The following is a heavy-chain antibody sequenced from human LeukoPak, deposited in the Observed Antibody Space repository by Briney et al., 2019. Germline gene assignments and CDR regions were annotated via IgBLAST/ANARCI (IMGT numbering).Heavy chain of an antibody. D-gene: IGHD3-16*01. CDR2: IYNSGGT. J-gene: IGHJ4*02. CDR1: GGSITSGFY. V-gene: IGHV4-61*01. CDR3: ARASVLLSADY. Sequence: SETLSLTCTVSGGSITSGFYWSWIRQSPGKGLEWIGYIYNSGGTKYNPSLKSRLTISVDTSKNQFSLSLSSVTAADTAMYYCARASVLLSADYWGQGTLVTVSS.